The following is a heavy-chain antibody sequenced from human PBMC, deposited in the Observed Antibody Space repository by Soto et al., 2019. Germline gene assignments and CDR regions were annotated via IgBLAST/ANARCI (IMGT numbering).Heavy chain of an antibody. CDR3: ARARYDSSGYYYFDY. J-gene: IGHJ4*02. CDR2: IYYSGST. D-gene: IGHD3-22*01. CDR1: GGSISGYY. Sequence: SETLSLTCTVSGGSISGYYWSWIRQPPGKGLEWIGYIYYSGSTIYNPSLKSRVTISVDTSKNQFSLKLSSVTAADTAVYYCARARYDSSGYYYFDYWGQGTLVTVSS. V-gene: IGHV4-59*01.